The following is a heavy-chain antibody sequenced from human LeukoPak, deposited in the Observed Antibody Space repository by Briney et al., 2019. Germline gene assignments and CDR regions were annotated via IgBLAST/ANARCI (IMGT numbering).Heavy chain of an antibody. D-gene: IGHD5-18*01. V-gene: IGHV4-39*07. CDR3: ARVHSNYLQLWLSHFDY. CDR2: IYYSGNT. Sequence: PSETLSLTCTVSGGSISSSSYYWGWIRQPPGKGLEWIGSIYYSGNTYSNPSLKSRVTISVDTSKNQFSLKLSSVTAADTAVYYCARVHSNYLQLWLSHFDYWGQGTLVTVSS. CDR1: GGSISSSSYY. J-gene: IGHJ4*02.